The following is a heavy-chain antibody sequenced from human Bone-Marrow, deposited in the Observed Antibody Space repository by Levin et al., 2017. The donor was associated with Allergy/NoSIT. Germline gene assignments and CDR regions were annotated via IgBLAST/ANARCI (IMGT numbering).Heavy chain of an antibody. Sequence: LSLTCVGSGFTFGSFSMNWVRQAPGKGLEWVSYISTTSTYIYYANSVKGRFTISRDNAKNSLFLQMNSLRADDTAIYYCATTLRGSGSYEDWGQGTVVTVSS. CDR2: ISTTSTYI. V-gene: IGHV3-21*01. D-gene: IGHD3-10*01. CDR3: ATTLRGSGSYED. J-gene: IGHJ4*02. CDR1: GFTFGSFS.